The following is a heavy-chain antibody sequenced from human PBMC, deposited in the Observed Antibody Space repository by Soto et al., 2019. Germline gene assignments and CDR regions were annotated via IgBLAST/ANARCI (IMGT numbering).Heavy chain of an antibody. J-gene: IGHJ6*02. D-gene: IGHD3-10*01. CDR3: ASTSGEEKRFLWFGEFSYGGMDV. CDR1: GYTFTSYG. CDR2: ISAYNGNT. Sequence: RASVKVSCKAAGYTFTSYGISWVRQAPGQGLEWMGWISAYNGNTNYAQKLQGRVTMTTDTSTSTAYMELRSLRSDDTAVYYCASTSGEEKRFLWFGEFSYGGMDVWGQRTTVTAS. V-gene: IGHV1-18*01.